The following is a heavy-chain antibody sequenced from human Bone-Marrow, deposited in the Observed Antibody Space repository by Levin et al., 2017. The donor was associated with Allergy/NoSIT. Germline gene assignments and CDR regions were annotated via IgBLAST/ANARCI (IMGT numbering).Heavy chain of an antibody. Sequence: GGSLRLSCAASGFTFSTYWMRWVRQTPGKGLESVANIKQDGTEKYYVDSVKGRFTISRDNGKNSLFLEMNNLRAEDTAVYYCTTAIRGSSISDWGQGTLVTVSS. D-gene: IGHD2/OR15-2a*01. CDR2: IKQDGTEK. J-gene: IGHJ4*02. CDR1: GFTFSTYW. CDR3: TTAIRGSSISD. V-gene: IGHV3-7*01.